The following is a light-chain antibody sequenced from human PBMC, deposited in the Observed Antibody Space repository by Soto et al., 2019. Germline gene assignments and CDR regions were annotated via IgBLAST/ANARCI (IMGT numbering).Light chain of an antibody. V-gene: IGKV3-15*01. CDR3: QQYDKWPLT. CDR1: QNISTN. CDR2: GAS. J-gene: IGKJ3*01. Sequence: EIVMTQSPATLSVSPGERASLSCRASQNISTNLAWYQQKPGQAPRLLIYGASTRATGIPARFSGSGSGTEFTLTISSPQSEDFAVYYCQQYDKWPLTFGPGTKVDIK.